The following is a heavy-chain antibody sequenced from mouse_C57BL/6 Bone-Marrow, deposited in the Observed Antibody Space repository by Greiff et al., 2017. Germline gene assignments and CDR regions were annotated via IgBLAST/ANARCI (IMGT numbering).Heavy chain of an antibody. CDR1: GFTFSDYG. Sequence: DVKLVESGGGLVQPGGSLKLPCAVPGFTFSDYGLAWFRQALRKGPEWVAFFSNLAYSIYYAATVTGRFTISRENAKNTLCLEMSGLRSEDTAMYYCAIAPSFADWGKGTLVTVSA. CDR3: AIAPSFAD. CDR2: FSNLAYSI. D-gene: IGHD6-1*01. J-gene: IGHJ3*01. V-gene: IGHV5-15*01.